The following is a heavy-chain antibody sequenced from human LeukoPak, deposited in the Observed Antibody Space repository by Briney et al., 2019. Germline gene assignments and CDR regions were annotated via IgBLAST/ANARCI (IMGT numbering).Heavy chain of an antibody. CDR3: AREVAAAGTIHFDY. J-gene: IGHJ4*02. D-gene: IGHD6-13*01. CDR1: GYTFTSYG. CDR2: ISAYNGNT. Sequence: ASVKVSCKASGYTFTSYGISWVRQAPGQGLEWMGWISAYNGNTNYAQKLQGRVAMTTDTSTSTAYMELRSLRSDDTAVYYCAREVAAAGTIHFDYWGQGTLVTVSS. V-gene: IGHV1-18*01.